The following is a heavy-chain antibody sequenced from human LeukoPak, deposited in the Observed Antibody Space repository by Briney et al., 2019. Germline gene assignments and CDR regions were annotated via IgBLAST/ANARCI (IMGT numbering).Heavy chain of an antibody. V-gene: IGHV3-30-3*01. CDR2: ISYDGSNK. Sequence: GRSLRLSCAAFGFTFSSYAMHWVRQAPGKGLEWVAVISYDGSNKYYADSVKGRFTISRDNSKNTLYLQMNSLGAEDTAVYYCARDIVAVAGTHFDYWGQGTLVTVSS. CDR3: ARDIVAVAGTHFDY. CDR1: GFTFSSYA. J-gene: IGHJ4*02. D-gene: IGHD6-19*01.